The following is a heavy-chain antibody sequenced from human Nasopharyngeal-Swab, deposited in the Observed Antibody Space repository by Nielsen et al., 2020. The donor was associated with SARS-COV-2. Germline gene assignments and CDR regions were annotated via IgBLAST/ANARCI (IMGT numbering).Heavy chain of an antibody. D-gene: IGHD6-13*01. Sequence: GGSLRLSCAASGFTFSSYAMRWVRQAPGRGLEWVSAISGSGGSTYYADSVKGRFTISRDNSKNTLYLQMNSLRAEDTAVYYCAKSGGSSWSYGMNVWGQGTTVTVSS. CDR3: AKSGGSSWSYGMNV. J-gene: IGHJ6*02. CDR1: GFTFSSYA. V-gene: IGHV3-23*01. CDR2: ISGSGGST.